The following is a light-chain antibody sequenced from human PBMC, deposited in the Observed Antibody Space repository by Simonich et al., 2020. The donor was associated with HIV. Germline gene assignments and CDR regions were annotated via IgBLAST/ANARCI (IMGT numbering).Light chain of an antibody. CDR3: QQYNRYWT. J-gene: IGKJ1*01. CDR1: QGINSA. Sequence: AIQLTQSPSSLSASVGDRVTITCRASQGINSALAWYQQKPGKTPKLLIYDASGLESGVPSRFSSGGSGTDFTLTISSLQPEDFATYYCQQYNRYWTFGQGTKVEIK. V-gene: IGKV1-13*02. CDR2: DAS.